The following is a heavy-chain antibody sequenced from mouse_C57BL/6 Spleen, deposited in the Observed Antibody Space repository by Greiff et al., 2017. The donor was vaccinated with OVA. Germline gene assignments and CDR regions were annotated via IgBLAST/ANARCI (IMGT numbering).Heavy chain of an antibody. Sequence: EVQLQQSGAELVRPGASVKLSCTASGFNIKDDYMHWVKQRPEQGLEWIGWIDPENGDTEYASKFQGKATITADTSSNTDYLQLSSLTSEDTAVYYRTTSVQHRLRDDWGQGTTLTVSA. D-gene: IGHD3-2*02. CDR2: IDPENGDT. J-gene: IGHJ2*01. CDR3: TTSVQHRLRDD. V-gene: IGHV14-4*01. CDR1: GFNIKDDY.